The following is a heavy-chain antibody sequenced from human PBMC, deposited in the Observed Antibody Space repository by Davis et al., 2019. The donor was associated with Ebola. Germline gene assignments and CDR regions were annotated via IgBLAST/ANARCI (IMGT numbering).Heavy chain of an antibody. V-gene: IGHV1-46*01. J-gene: IGHJ4*02. D-gene: IGHD2-15*01. CDR1: GYTFTNYY. CDR3: ARDQGYCSGGSCYSSYFDY. Sequence: AASVKVSCKASGYTFTNYYMHWVRQAPGQGLEWMGMINPNDGRTIYAQKFQGRVTVTRDTSTTTVYMDLSSLRSEDTAVYYCARDQGYCSGGSCYSSYFDYWGQGTLVTVSS. CDR2: INPNDGRT.